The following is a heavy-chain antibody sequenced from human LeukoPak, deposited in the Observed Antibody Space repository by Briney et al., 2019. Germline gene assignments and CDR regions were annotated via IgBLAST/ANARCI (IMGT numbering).Heavy chain of an antibody. V-gene: IGHV4-38-2*01. D-gene: IGHD6-13*01. J-gene: IGHJ3*02. CDR2: IYHSGST. CDR1: GYSISSGYY. CDR3: ARHSTSSTTDAFDI. Sequence: SETLSLTCAVSGYSISSGYYWGWIRQPPGKGLEWIGSIYHSGSTYYNPSLKSRVTISVDKSKNPFSMKLSSVTAADTAVYYCARHSTSSTTDAFDIWGQATMVTVSS.